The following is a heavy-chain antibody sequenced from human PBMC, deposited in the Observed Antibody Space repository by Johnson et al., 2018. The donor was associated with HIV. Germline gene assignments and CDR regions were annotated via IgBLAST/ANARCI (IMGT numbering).Heavy chain of an antibody. CDR2: INWNGGST. CDR3: ARRWELQYNAFDI. CDR1: GFTFDDYG. D-gene: IGHD1-26*01. J-gene: IGHJ3*02. V-gene: IGHV3-20*04. Sequence: EVQFVESGGGVVRPGGSLILSCAASGFTFDDYGMSWVRQAPGKGLEWVSGINWNGGSTGYADSVKGRFTISRDNAKNSLYLQMKHLRAGDTALYCCARRWELQYNAFDIWGQGTMVTVSS.